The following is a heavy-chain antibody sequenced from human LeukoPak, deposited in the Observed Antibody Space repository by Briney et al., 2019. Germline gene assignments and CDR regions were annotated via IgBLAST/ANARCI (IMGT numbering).Heavy chain of an antibody. Sequence: GGSLRLSCAASGFPFSNAWMNWVRQGPERGLEWVGRIKRKTDGGTTDYAAPVKGRFTVPRNDSSNTLYLQMHSLETEDTAVYYCTTVAYYNFWSGKAFDYWGQGTLVTVSS. V-gene: IGHV3-15*01. CDR2: IKRKTDGGTT. CDR3: TTVAYYNFWSGKAFDY. CDR1: GFPFSNAW. D-gene: IGHD3-3*01. J-gene: IGHJ4*02.